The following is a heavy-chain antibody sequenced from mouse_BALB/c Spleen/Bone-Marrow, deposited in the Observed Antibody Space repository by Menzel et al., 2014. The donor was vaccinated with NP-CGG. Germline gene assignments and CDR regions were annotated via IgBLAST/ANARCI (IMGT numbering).Heavy chain of an antibody. D-gene: IGHD2-4*01. Sequence: VKLQESGAELARPGASVKMSCKASGYTFTSYTMHWVKQRPGQGLEWIGYINPSSGYTNYNQKFKDKATLTADKSSSTAHMQLSSLTSEDAVVYYCARSYYDYDRAWFAYWGQGTLVTVSA. CDR3: ARSYYDYDRAWFAY. J-gene: IGHJ3*01. CDR1: GYTFTSYT. CDR2: INPSSGYT. V-gene: IGHV1-4*01.